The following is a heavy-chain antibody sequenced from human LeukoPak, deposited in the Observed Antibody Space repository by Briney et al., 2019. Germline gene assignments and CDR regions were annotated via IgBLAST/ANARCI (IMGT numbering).Heavy chain of an antibody. CDR1: GFTFSSYA. J-gene: IGHJ1*01. Sequence: GGSLRLSCAASGFTFSSYAMSWVRQAPVKGLEWVSAISGSGGSTYYADSVKGRFTISRDNSKNTLYLQMNSLRAEDTAVYYCAREEGSGSYRKYFQHWGQGTLVTVSS. CDR3: AREEGSGSYRKYFQH. D-gene: IGHD6-19*01. CDR2: ISGSGGST. V-gene: IGHV3-23*01.